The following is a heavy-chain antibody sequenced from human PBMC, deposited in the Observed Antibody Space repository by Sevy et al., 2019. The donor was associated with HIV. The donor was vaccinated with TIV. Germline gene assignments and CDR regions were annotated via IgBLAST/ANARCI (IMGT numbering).Heavy chain of an antibody. CDR3: ARDNRDYGDYVFDF. J-gene: IGHJ4*02. CDR2: ISSSTTYI. D-gene: IGHD4-17*01. CDR1: GFTFSTYD. V-gene: IGHV3-21*01. Sequence: GGSLRLSCAASGFTFSTYDMNWVRQAPGKGLEWVSSISSSTTYIYYADSVMGRFTISSDNSKNSLYLQMNSLRAEDTAVYYCARDNRDYGDYVFDFWGQGSLVTVSS.